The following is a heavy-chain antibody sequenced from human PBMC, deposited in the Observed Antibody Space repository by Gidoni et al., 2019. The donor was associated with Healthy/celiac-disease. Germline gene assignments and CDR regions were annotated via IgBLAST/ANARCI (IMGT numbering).Heavy chain of an antibody. CDR3: AKGPVRGVFDY. CDR1: GFTFSSYA. J-gene: IGHJ4*02. V-gene: IGHV3-23*01. D-gene: IGHD3-10*01. CDR2: ISGSVGST. Sequence: EVQLLDSGGGLVQPGGSLRLSCAASGFTFSSYAMSWVRQAPGKGLEWVSAISGSVGSTYYADSVKGRFTISRDNSKKTMYLQMNSLRAEDTAVYYCAKGPVRGVFDYWGQGTLVTVSS.